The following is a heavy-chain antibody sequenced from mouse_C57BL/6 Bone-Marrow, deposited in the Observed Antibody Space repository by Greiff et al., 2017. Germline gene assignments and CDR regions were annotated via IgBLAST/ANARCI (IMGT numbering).Heavy chain of an antibody. CDR2: ISSGGSYT. Sequence: EVMLVESGGDLVKPGGSLKLSCAASGFTFCSYGMSWVRQTPDKRLEWVATISSGGSYTYYPASVKGRFTISRDNAKTTLYLQMSSLKSEDTAMYDCASGYGSSYVWFAYWGQGTLVTVAA. CDR3: ASGYGSSYVWFAY. J-gene: IGHJ3*01. D-gene: IGHD1-1*01. V-gene: IGHV5-6*01. CDR1: GFTFCSYG.